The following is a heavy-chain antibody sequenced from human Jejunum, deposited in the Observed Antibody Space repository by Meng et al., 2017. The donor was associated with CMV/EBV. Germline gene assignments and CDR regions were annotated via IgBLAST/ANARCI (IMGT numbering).Heavy chain of an antibody. Sequence: SCTASGFNFRGYSRNWVRQAPGKGLEWVSSINSDSRYIYYADSVKGRFTISRDSAKNSLYLQMESLRAEDTAVYYCARDNDFTNSYWGQGTLVTVSS. J-gene: IGHJ4*02. CDR1: GFNFRGYS. D-gene: IGHD4-11*01. CDR3: ARDNDFTNSY. V-gene: IGHV3-21*01. CDR2: INSDSRYI.